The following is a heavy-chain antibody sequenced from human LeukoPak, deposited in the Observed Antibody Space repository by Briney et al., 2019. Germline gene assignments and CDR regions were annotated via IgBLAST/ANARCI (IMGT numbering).Heavy chain of an antibody. Sequence: GGSLRLSCAASGFTFSSYSMNWVRQAPGKGLEWISSESSSTTYIAYADSVKGRFFISRDNAKNSLYLRMNSLRAEDTAVYYCASSWYCNGGNCHSRAFTYWGQGTLVTVPS. CDR2: ESSSTTYI. CDR1: GFTFSSYS. CDR3: ASSWYCNGGNCHSRAFTY. D-gene: IGHD2-15*01. J-gene: IGHJ4*02. V-gene: IGHV3-21*06.